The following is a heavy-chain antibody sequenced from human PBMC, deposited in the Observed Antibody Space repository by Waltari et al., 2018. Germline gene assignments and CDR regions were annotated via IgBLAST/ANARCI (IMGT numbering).Heavy chain of an antibody. V-gene: IGHV3-48*03. J-gene: IGHJ3*01. Sequence: EEVGGYLVPPGGSLRLSCGGPGFTFGGHNINWVRQTPGKGREWMSHKSAAGYDKLYAASVKGRFTISRDSAKSVFLEMSRLRAEDTGVYYCVRSLYINYGREGFEEWGPGTMVTVSS. CDR2: KSAAGYDK. CDR3: VRSLYINYGREGFEE. D-gene: IGHD3-16*01. CDR1: GFTFGGHN.